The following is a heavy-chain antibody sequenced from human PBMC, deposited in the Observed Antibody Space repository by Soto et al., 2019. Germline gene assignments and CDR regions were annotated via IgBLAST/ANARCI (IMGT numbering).Heavy chain of an antibody. Sequence: VSLTCTVYRGSISRYYCVFILHPNGKGLEWIGYIYYSGSTNYNPSLKSRVTISVDTSKNQFSLKLSSVTAADTAVYYCARGIAAAASAEYFQHWGQGTLVTVSA. D-gene: IGHD6-13*01. CDR3: ARGIAAAASAEYFQH. J-gene: IGHJ1*01. V-gene: IGHV4-59*01. CDR1: RGSISRYY. CDR2: IYYSGST.